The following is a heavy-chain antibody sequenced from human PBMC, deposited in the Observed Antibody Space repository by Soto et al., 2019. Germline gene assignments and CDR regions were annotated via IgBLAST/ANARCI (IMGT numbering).Heavy chain of an antibody. CDR3: SRRISGRDPGFRAYNWVHP. J-gene: IGHJ5*02. CDR2: IYYSGST. CDR1: GGSISSYY. Sequence: SETLSLTCTVSGGSISSYYWSWIRQPPGKGLEWIGYIYYSGSTNYNPSLKSRVTISVDTSKNHFSLKLSSVTAADTAVYYWSRRISGRDPGFRAYNWVHPWGQGTLVTVSS. D-gene: IGHD2-15*01. V-gene: IGHV4-59*12.